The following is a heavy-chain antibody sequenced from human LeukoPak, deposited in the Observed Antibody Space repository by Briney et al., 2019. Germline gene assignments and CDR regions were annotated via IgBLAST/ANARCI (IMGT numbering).Heavy chain of an antibody. J-gene: IGHJ5*02. Sequence: ASVKVSCKASGYTFTGYYMHWVRQAPGQGLEWMGWINPYNGNTNYAQKLQGRVTMTTDTSTSTAYMELRSLRSDDTAVYYCARAGGDIVVVPAAPINWFDPWGQGTLVTVSS. CDR1: GYTFTGYY. CDR2: INPYNGNT. V-gene: IGHV1-18*04. CDR3: ARAGGDIVVVPAAPINWFDP. D-gene: IGHD2-2*01.